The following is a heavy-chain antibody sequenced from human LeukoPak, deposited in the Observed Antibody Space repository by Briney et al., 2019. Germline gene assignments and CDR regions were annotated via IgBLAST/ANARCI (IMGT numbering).Heavy chain of an antibody. J-gene: IGHJ4*02. V-gene: IGHV4-34*01. D-gene: IGHD6-25*01. CDR2: INHSGST. CDR3: ARGRAAEGGIDY. Sequence: ETLSLTCAVYGGSFSGYYWSWIRQPPGKGLEWIGEINHSGSTNYNPSLKSRVTISVDTSKNQFSLKLSSVTAADTAVYYCARGRAAEGGIDYWGQGTLVTVSS. CDR1: GGSFSGYY.